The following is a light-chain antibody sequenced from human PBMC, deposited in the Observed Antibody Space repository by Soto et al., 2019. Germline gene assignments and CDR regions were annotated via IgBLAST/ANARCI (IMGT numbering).Light chain of an antibody. CDR1: QTVSSSY. V-gene: IGKV3-20*01. CDR2: GAS. Sequence: EVVLTQSPGTLSLSPGARATLSYRASQTVSSSYLAWYQQKPGQAPRLLIYGASSRATGIPDRFSGSGSGTDFSLTISGLEPEDFAVYYCQRYGSSPKTFGQGTKVDIK. J-gene: IGKJ1*01. CDR3: QRYGSSPKT.